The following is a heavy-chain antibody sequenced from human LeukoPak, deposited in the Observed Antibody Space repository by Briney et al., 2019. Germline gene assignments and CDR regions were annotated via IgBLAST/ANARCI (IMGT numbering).Heavy chain of an antibody. CDR1: GGSISSSSYY. Sequence: SETLSLTCTVSGGSISSSSYYWGWIRQPPGKGLEWIGSIYYSGSTYYNPSLKSRVTISVDTSKNQFSLKLSSVTAADTAVYYCARKDGLEYYFDYWGQGTLVTVSS. D-gene: IGHD1-1*01. V-gene: IGHV4-39*07. CDR3: ARKDGLEYYFDY. CDR2: IYYSGST. J-gene: IGHJ4*02.